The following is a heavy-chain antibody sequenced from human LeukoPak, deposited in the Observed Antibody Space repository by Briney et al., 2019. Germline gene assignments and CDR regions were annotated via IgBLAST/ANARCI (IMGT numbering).Heavy chain of an antibody. J-gene: IGHJ4*02. CDR1: GGSISSSSYY. CDR3: ARGERYSSGWYGEYYFDY. Sequence: PSETLSLTCTVSGGSISSSSYYWGWIRQPPGKGLQWIGTIYYRGSTYYNPSLKSRVTISVDTSKNQFSLKLSSVTAADTAVYYCARGERYSSGWYGEYYFDYWGQGTLVAVSS. V-gene: IGHV4-39*01. CDR2: IYYRGST. D-gene: IGHD6-19*01.